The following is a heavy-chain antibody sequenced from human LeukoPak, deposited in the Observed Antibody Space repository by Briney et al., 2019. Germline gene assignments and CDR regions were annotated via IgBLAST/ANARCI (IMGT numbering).Heavy chain of an antibody. D-gene: IGHD6-19*01. CDR2: IYSGGST. J-gene: IGHJ4*02. CDR3: ARYTHSSGFDY. Sequence: GGSLRLSCAASGLIVSSNYMSWVRKAPGKGLEWVSVIYSGGSTYYADSVKGRFTISRDNSKNTLYLQMNSLRAEDTAVYYCARYTHSSGFDYWGQGTLVTVSS. CDR1: GLIVSSNY. V-gene: IGHV3-53*01.